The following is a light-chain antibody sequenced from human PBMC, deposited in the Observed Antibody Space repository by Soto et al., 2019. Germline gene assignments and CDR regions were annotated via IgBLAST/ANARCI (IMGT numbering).Light chain of an antibody. CDR3: QQYNSYWT. Sequence: DIQMTQSPSTLSGSVGDRVTITGRASQSISSWLAWYQQKPGKAPNLLIYKASSLEGGVPSRFSGSGSGTEFTLTISSLQPDDFATYYCQQYNSYWTFGQGTKVDI. CDR2: KAS. V-gene: IGKV1-5*03. J-gene: IGKJ1*01. CDR1: QSISSW.